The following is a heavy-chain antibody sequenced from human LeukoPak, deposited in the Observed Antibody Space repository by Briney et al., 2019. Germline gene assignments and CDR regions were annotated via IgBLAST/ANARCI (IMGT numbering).Heavy chain of an antibody. CDR3: ARGYDFWSGYLDY. Sequence: PSETLSLTCTVSGGSISSYYWSWIRQPPGKGLEWIGYIYYSGSTNYNPSLKSRVTISVDTSKNQFSLKLSSVTAADTAVYYCARGYDFWSGYLDYWGQGTLVTVSS. V-gene: IGHV4-59*01. CDR1: GGSISSYY. J-gene: IGHJ4*02. D-gene: IGHD3-3*01. CDR2: IYYSGST.